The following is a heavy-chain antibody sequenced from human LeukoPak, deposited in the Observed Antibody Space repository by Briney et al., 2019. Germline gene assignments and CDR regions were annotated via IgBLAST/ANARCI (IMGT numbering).Heavy chain of an antibody. Sequence: PGRSLRLSCAASGFTFDDYAMHWVRQAPGKGLEWVSSISWNSGSIDYADSVKGRFTISRDNSKNTLYLQMNSLRAEDTAVYYCAKNYYYDSSGYYHSGPFDPWGQGTLVTVSS. CDR3: AKNYYYDSSGYYHSGPFDP. J-gene: IGHJ5*02. D-gene: IGHD3-22*01. V-gene: IGHV3-9*01. CDR1: GFTFDDYA. CDR2: ISWNSGSI.